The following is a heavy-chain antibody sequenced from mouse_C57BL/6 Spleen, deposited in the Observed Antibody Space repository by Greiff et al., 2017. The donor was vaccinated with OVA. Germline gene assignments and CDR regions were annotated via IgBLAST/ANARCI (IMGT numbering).Heavy chain of an antibody. CDR2: ISGGGGNT. CDR3: ARHSLRTTVVDWYFDV. Sequence: EVQVVESGGGLVKPGGSLKLSCAASGFTFSSYTMSWVRQTPEKRLEWVATISGGGGNTYYPDSVKGRFTISRDNAKNTLYLQMSSLRSEDTALYYCARHSLRTTVVDWYFDVWGTGTTVTVSS. J-gene: IGHJ1*03. CDR1: GFTFSSYT. V-gene: IGHV5-9*01. D-gene: IGHD1-1*01.